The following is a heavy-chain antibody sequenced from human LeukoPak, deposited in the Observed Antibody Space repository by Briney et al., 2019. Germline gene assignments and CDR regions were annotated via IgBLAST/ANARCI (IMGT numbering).Heavy chain of an antibody. Sequence: AGGSLRLSCAASGFTFRSYGMSWVRQAPGKGLEWVSAISGSGSGTYYADSVKGRFTISRDNSKNTLYLQMNSLRAEDTAVYYCARGLAYYYDSSAYFLDYWGQGTLVTVSS. D-gene: IGHD3-22*01. CDR3: ARGLAYYYDSSAYFLDY. CDR1: GFTFRSYG. J-gene: IGHJ4*02. CDR2: ISGSGSGT. V-gene: IGHV3-23*01.